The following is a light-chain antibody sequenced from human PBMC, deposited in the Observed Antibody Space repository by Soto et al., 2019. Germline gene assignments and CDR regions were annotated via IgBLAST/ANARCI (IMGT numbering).Light chain of an antibody. Sequence: QSVLTQPAAVSGSPGQSIAISCTGTSRDIGAYNYVSWYQQHPGKVPKLMIYDVSNRPSGVSNRFSGSKSGNTASLTISGLQAEDEADYYCSSYTDSSTYVFGPGTKLTVL. CDR2: DVS. CDR3: SSYTDSSTYV. CDR1: SRDIGAYNY. J-gene: IGLJ1*01. V-gene: IGLV2-14*03.